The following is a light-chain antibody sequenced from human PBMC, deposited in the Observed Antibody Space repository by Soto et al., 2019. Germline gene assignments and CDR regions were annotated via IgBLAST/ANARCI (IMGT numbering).Light chain of an antibody. CDR2: AAS. Sequence: DTQMTQSPSTLSASVGDRVTITCRASQGISSYLAWYQQKPGKAPKLLIYAASTLQSGVPSRFSGSGSGTEFTLTISSLQPEDFATYYCQKFNSYPITFGQGTRLEIK. V-gene: IGKV1-9*01. CDR1: QGISSY. CDR3: QKFNSYPIT. J-gene: IGKJ5*01.